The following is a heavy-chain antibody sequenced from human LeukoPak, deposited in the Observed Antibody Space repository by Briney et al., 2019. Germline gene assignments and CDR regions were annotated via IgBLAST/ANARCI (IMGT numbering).Heavy chain of an antibody. CDR1: GYTFTGYY. CDR2: INPNSGGT. Sequence: GASVKVSCKASGYTFTGYYMHWVRQAPGQGLEWMGWINPNSGGTNYAQKFQGWVTMTRDTSTSTVYMELSSLRSEDTAVYYCAREKYAFDIWGQGTMVTVSS. V-gene: IGHV1-2*04. J-gene: IGHJ3*02. CDR3: AREKYAFDI.